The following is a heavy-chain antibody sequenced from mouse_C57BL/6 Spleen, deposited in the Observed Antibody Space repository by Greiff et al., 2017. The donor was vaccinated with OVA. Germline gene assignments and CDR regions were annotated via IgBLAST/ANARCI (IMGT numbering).Heavy chain of an antibody. D-gene: IGHD2-1*01. CDR2: ISDGGSYT. J-gene: IGHJ1*03. CDR3: ARDRGIYGNWYFDV. CDR1: GFTFSSYA. V-gene: IGHV5-4*01. Sequence: EVQLVESGGGLVKPGGSLKLSCAASGFTFSSYAMSWVRQTPEKRLEWVATISDGGSYTYYPDNVKGRFTISRDNAKNNLYLQMSHLKSEDTAMYYCARDRGIYGNWYFDVWGTGTTVTVSS.